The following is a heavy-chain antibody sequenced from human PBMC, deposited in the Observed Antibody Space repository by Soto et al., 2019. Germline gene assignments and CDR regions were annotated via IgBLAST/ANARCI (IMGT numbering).Heavy chain of an antibody. J-gene: IGHJ6*02. CDR1: GYSFTNYW. CDR2: IDPSDSSS. V-gene: IGHV5-10-1*01. CDR3: ARPNTAGVRSYYYGMDV. Sequence: GESLISCKGSGYSFTNYWITWVRQMPGKGLEWMGRIDPSDSSSDYSPSFRGHVTISVDRSISTAYLQWSSLKASDTAIYFCARPNTAGVRSYYYGMDVWGQGTTVTVSS. D-gene: IGHD5-18*01.